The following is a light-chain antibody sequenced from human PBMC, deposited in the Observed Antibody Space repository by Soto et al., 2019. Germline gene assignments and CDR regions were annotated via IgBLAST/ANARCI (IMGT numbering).Light chain of an antibody. J-gene: IGKJ1*01. Sequence: DIQMTQSPSSLSASVGDRVTITCRASQNIREYLNWYHQKPGSAPKLLISAASTLQSGVPLRFSGSGSGSVFTLTIYNLQPEDVGSYICQESYTTPWTFGRWTKLEI. CDR3: QESYTTPWT. V-gene: IGKV1-39*01. CDR2: AAS. CDR1: QNIREY.